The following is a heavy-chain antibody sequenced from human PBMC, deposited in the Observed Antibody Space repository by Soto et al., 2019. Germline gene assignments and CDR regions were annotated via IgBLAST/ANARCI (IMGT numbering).Heavy chain of an antibody. CDR2: ISGSGGST. V-gene: IGHV3-23*01. D-gene: IGHD3-22*01. J-gene: IGHJ6*02. CDR3: TKRSSDSSGYYPHGYYGMDV. Sequence: EVQLLESGGGLVQPGGSLRLSCAASGLTFSSYAMSLVRQAPGKGLEWVSAISGSGGSTYYADSVKGRFTISRDNSQNTLYLQMNSLRADDTAVYYCTKRSSDSSGYYPHGYYGMDVWVQGTTVTVSS. CDR1: GLTFSSYA.